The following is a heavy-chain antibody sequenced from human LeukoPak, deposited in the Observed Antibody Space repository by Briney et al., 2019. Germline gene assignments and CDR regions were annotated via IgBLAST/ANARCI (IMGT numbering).Heavy chain of an antibody. CDR2: MNPNGGNT. D-gene: IGHD2-15*01. CDR3: ARGDCSGGSCFYYYYYYGMDV. Sequence: ASVKVSCKASGYTFTSYDINWVRQATGQGLEWMGWMNPNGGNTGYAQKFQGRVTMTRNTSISTAYMELSSLRSEDTAVYYCARGDCSGGSCFYYYYYYGMDVWGQGTTVTVSS. V-gene: IGHV1-8*01. J-gene: IGHJ6*02. CDR1: GYTFTSYD.